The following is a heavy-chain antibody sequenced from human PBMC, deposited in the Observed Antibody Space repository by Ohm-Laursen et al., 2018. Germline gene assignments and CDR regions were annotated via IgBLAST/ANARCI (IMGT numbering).Heavy chain of an antibody. V-gene: IGHV3-11*01. CDR2: ISNSGSTI. D-gene: IGHD2-2*02. CDR1: GFTFSDYY. Sequence: GSLRLSCAASGFTFSDYYMSWIRQAPGKGLEWVSYISNSGSTIYYADSVKGRFTISRDNAKNSLYLQMNSLRAEDTAIYYCVRGTSIGYCSSGTCYTGDFFDYWGQGALVTVSS. CDR3: VRGTSIGYCSSGTCYTGDFFDY. J-gene: IGHJ4*02.